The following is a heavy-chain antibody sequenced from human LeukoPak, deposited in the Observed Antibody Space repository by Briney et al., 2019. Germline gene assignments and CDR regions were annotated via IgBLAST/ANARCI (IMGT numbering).Heavy chain of an antibody. Sequence: ASVKVSCKASGYIFTSHYMHWVRQAPRQGLEWMGLINPSDSSTLYAEKFRGRIIMTRDMSTATDYMELSSLRSEDTAVYYCARDNSIADRGWWFDPWGQGTLVTVSS. CDR2: INPSDSST. CDR1: GYIFTSHY. J-gene: IGHJ5*02. V-gene: IGHV1-46*01. D-gene: IGHD4-23*01. CDR3: ARDNSIADRGWWFDP.